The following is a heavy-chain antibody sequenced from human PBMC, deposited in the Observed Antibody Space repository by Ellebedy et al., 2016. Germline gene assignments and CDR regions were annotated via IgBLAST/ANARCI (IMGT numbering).Heavy chain of an antibody. V-gene: IGHV3-74*01. J-gene: IGHJ4*02. CDR3: VRELANCAGDCLYL. CDR1: GFTFSTYW. Sequence: GESLKISCAASGFTFSTYWMHWVRQAPGKGLVWVSRVNSDGSTTNYADSVKGRFTISRDNAKNTLYLQMNSLRAEDTAVYYCVRELANCAGDCLYLWGQGTLVTVSS. CDR2: VNSDGSTT. D-gene: IGHD2-21*02.